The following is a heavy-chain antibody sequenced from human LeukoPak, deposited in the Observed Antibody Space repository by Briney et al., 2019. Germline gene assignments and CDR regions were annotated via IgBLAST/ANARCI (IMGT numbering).Heavy chain of an antibody. V-gene: IGHV3-7*01. CDR1: GFTFSSYW. Sequence: PGGSLRLSCAASGFTFSSYWMSWFRQAPGKGLEWVANIKQDGSEKYYVDSVKGRFTISRDNAKNSLYLQMNSLRAEDTAVYYCARDFKAVARWDFDYWGQGTLVTVSS. CDR2: IKQDGSEK. CDR3: ARDFKAVARWDFDY. D-gene: IGHD6-19*01. J-gene: IGHJ4*02.